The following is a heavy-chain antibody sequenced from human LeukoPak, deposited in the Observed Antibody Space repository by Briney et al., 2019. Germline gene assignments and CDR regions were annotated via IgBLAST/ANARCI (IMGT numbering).Heavy chain of an antibody. CDR2: IIPIFGTA. CDR1: GGTFSSYA. J-gene: IGHJ6*03. CDR3: ARGIAAAGAYYYYYYYMDV. D-gene: IGHD6-13*01. Sequence: ASVKVSCKASGGTFSSYAISWVRQAPGQGLEWMGGIIPIFGTANYAQKFQGRVTITTDESTSTAYMELSSLRFEDTAVYYCARGIAAAGAYYYYYYYMDVWGKGTTVTVSS. V-gene: IGHV1-69*05.